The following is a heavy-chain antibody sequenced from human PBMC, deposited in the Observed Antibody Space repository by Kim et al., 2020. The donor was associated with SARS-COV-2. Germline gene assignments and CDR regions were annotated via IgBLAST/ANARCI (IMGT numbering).Heavy chain of an antibody. V-gene: IGHV3-74*01. CDR3: ARGDIVVVPAAGHYYYGMDV. D-gene: IGHD2-2*01. CDR2: INSDGSST. CDR1: GFTFSSYW. Sequence: GGSLRLSCAASGFTFSSYWMHWVRQAPGKGLVWVSRINSDGSSTSYADSVKGRFTISRDNAKNTLYLQMNSLRAEDTAVYYCARGDIVVVPAAGHYYYGMDVWGKGTTVTVSS. J-gene: IGHJ6*04.